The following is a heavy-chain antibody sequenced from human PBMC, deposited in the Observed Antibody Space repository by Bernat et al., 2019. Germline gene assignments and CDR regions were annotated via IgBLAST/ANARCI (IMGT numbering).Heavy chain of an antibody. CDR1: GDSISSSAW. J-gene: IGHJ3*02. CDR3: ARDPVAAVGTAFDI. CDR2: IYQNGNI. D-gene: IGHD6-13*01. Sequence: QVQLQESGPQLVKPSGTLSLTCVVSGDSISSSAWWSWVRQPPGKGLEWIAEIYQNGNINYNPSLRSRVTISIDKSKNQISLRLSSVTAADTAVYYCARDPVAAVGTAFDIWGQGTMVTVSS. V-gene: IGHV4-4*02.